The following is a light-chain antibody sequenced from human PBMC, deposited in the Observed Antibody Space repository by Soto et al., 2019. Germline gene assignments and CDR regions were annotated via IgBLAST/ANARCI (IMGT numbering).Light chain of an antibody. CDR1: SSDVGSYNL. CDR2: EGS. J-gene: IGLJ2*01. V-gene: IGLV2-23*01. Sequence: ALTQPASVSGSPGQSITISCTGTSSDVGSYNLVSWYQQHPGKAPKLMIYEGSKRPSGVSNRFSGSKSGNTASLTISGLQAENEADYYCCSYAGSSTLVFGGGTKLTVL. CDR3: CSYAGSSTLV.